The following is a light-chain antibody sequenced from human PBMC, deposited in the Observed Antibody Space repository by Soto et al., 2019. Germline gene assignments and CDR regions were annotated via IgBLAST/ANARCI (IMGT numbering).Light chain of an antibody. Sequence: DIQMTQSPSSLSASVGDRVTITCRASQNVRNYLNWYQKKSGEAPNLLIFAASTLQRGVPSRFSGSGAETEFTLTISSLQPEDFATYYCQESYTRAFGQGTVVEI. CDR3: QESYTRA. CDR1: QNVRNY. J-gene: IGKJ1*01. CDR2: AAS. V-gene: IGKV1-39*01.